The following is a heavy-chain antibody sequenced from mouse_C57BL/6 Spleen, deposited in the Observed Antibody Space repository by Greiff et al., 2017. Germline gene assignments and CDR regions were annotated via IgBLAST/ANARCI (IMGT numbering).Heavy chain of an antibody. CDR1: GYTFTDYN. V-gene: IGHV1-22*01. CDR3: ARPGSSAYYFDY. CDR2: INPNNGGT. Sequence: EVQLQQSGPELVKPGASVKMSCKASGYTFTDYNMHWVKQSHGKSLEWIGYINPNNGGTSYNQKFKGKATLTVNKSSSTAYMELRSLTSEDSAVYYCARPGSSAYYFDYWGQGTTLTVSS. D-gene: IGHD1-1*01. J-gene: IGHJ2*01.